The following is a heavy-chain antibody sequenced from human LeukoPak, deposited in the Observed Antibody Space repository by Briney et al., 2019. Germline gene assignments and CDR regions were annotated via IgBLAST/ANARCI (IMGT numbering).Heavy chain of an antibody. CDR3: ARGLVLATDDAFDI. J-gene: IGHJ3*02. Sequence: SETLSLTCTVSGGSIRSYFWSWLRQPPGKGLVWIGYIWDTEITDYNPSLKSRVTISLDTSKNHFSLKLRSVPAADTALYFCARGLVLATDDAFDIWGQGTLVTVSS. V-gene: IGHV4-59*01. CDR1: GGSIRSYF. CDR2: IWDTEIT. D-gene: IGHD5-12*01.